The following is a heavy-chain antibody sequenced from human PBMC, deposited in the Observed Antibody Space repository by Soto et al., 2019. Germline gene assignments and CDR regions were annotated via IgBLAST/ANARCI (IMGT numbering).Heavy chain of an antibody. CDR3: ATGAGWSPMVRGVLFDF. CDR1: GYTLTELS. Sequence: QVQLAQSGAEVKKPGASVKVTCKVSGYTLTELSIHCVRQAPGKGLEWMGGFDPEDGETIYAQKFQGRVTMTEDTSTDTAYMELSSLRSEDTAVYYCATGAGWSPMVRGVLFDFWGQGTLVTVSS. J-gene: IGHJ4*02. V-gene: IGHV1-24*01. D-gene: IGHD3-10*01. CDR2: FDPEDGET.